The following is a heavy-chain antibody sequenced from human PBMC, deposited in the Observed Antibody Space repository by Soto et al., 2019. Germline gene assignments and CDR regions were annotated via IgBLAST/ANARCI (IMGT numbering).Heavy chain of an antibody. CDR1: GGSFSGYY. J-gene: IGHJ6*02. CDR2: INHSGST. V-gene: IGHV4-34*01. CDR3: ASVHSDWLSAYYYGLDV. D-gene: IGHD3-9*01. Sequence: SETLSLTCAVYGGSFSGYYWSWIRQPPGKGLEWIGEINHSGSTNYNPSLKSRVTISVDTSKNQFSLKLSSVTAADTAAYYCASVHSDWLSAYYYGLDVWGQGTTVTVSS.